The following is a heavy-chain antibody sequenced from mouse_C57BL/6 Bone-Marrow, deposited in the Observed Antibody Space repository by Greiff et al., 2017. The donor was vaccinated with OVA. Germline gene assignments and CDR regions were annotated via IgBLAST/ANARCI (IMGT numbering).Heavy chain of an antibody. D-gene: IGHD1-1*01. V-gene: IGHV1-26*01. CDR1: GYTFTDYY. CDR2: INPNNGGT. J-gene: IGHJ4*01. CDR3: AREGVRTVVNYAMDY. Sequence: VQLQQSGPELVKPGASVKISCKASGYTFTDYYMNWVKQSHGKSLEWIGDINPNNGGTSYNQKFKGKATLTVDKSSSTAYMELRSLTSEDSAVYYCAREGVRTVVNYAMDYWGQGTSVTVSS.